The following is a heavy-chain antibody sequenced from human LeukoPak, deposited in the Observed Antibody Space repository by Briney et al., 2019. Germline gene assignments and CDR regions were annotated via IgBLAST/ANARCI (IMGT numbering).Heavy chain of an antibody. CDR2: ISYDGSNK. D-gene: IGHD3-22*01. Sequence: GGPLRLSCAASGFTFSSYAMHRVRQAPGKGLERLAVISYDGSNKYYADSVKGRFTISRDNSNNTLYLQMNSLRAEDTAVYYCARDPGGESSGPFFDFWGQGTLVTVSS. CDR3: ARDPGGESSGPFFDF. J-gene: IGHJ4*02. CDR1: GFTFSSYA. V-gene: IGHV3-30-3*01.